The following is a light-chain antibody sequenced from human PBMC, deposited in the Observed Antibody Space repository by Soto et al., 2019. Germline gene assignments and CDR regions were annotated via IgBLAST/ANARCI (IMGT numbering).Light chain of an antibody. V-gene: IGKV3-20*01. CDR1: QSISGRY. CDR3: QQYGSSHLT. Sequence: ETVLTQSPGTLSLSPGERASLSCRASQSISGRYLAWYQQKPGQAPRLLIYDASSRATGIPDRFSGRGSGTDFILTISRLEPEDFAVYYCQQYGSSHLTFGGGTKVEIK. CDR2: DAS. J-gene: IGKJ4*01.